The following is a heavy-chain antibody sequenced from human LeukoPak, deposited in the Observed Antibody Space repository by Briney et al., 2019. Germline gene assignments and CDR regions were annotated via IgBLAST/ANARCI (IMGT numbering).Heavy chain of an antibody. V-gene: IGHV4-4*07. J-gene: IGHJ3*02. D-gene: IGHD3-22*01. Sequence: SETLSLACTVSGGSISSYYWSWIRQPAGKGLEWIGRIYTSGSTNYNPSLKSRVTMSVDTSKNQFSLKLSSVTAADTAVYYCARVDYDSSGYYYEDGAFDIWGQGTMVTVSS. CDR3: ARVDYDSSGYYYEDGAFDI. CDR1: GGSISSYY. CDR2: IYTSGST.